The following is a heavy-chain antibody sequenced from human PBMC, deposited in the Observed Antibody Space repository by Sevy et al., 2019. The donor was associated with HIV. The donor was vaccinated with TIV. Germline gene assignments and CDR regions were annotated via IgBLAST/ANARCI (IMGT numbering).Heavy chain of an antibody. CDR2: ISAYNGNR. Sequence: ASVKVSCKDSGYTFTCYGISWVRQAPGQGLEWMGWISAYNGNRNYAQKLQGRVTMTTDTSMSTAYMELRSLRSDDTAVYYCARGGGGSWIQLWLRSFDYWGQGTLVTVSS. CDR1: GYTFTCYG. CDR3: ARGGGGSWIQLWLRSFDY. V-gene: IGHV1-18*01. J-gene: IGHJ4*02. D-gene: IGHD5-18*01.